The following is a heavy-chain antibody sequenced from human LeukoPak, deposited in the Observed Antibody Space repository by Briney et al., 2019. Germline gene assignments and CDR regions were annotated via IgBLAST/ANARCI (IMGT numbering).Heavy chain of an antibody. V-gene: IGHV3-20*04. CDR2: INWNGGST. CDR1: GFNFDDYG. J-gene: IGHJ4*02. CDR3: ARGYYYDSSGYSFFDY. D-gene: IGHD3-22*01. Sequence: GGSLRLSCAASGFNFDDYGMSWVRQAPGMGLEWVSVINWNGGSTGYADSVKGRFTISRDNAKNSLYLQMNSLRAEDTALYYCARGYYYDSSGYSFFDYWGQGTLVTVSS.